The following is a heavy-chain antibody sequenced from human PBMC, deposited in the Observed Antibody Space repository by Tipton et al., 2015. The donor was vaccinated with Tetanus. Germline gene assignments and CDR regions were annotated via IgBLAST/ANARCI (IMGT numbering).Heavy chain of an antibody. J-gene: IGHJ4*02. V-gene: IGHV4-30-2*01. CDR2: TYHTGGT. D-gene: IGHD1-1*01. CDR3: VRAPYNSPGKYYFDY. CDR1: GVSIRKGGYS. Sequence: SGVSIRKGGYSWNWIRQPAGKGLEWIGYTYHTGGTYYNPSLKSRVTISVDRSSDQFSLRLTSVTAADTAIYYCVRAPYNSPGKYYFDYWGQGTLVTVSS.